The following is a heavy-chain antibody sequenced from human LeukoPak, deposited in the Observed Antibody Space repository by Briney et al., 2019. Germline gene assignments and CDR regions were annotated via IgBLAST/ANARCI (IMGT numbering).Heavy chain of an antibody. Sequence: SETLSLTCTVSGGSVGSAGYYWSWIRQPPGGGLEWIGYIYYISNTNYNPSLKSRVTMSVNPSKNQFSLKLNSVTAADTAMYYCARTQSQSGSYRYYFGYWRQGTLVSVSS. CDR1: GGSVGSAGYY. CDR3: ARTQSQSGSYRYYFGY. J-gene: IGHJ4*02. D-gene: IGHD1-26*01. CDR2: IYYISNT. V-gene: IGHV4-61*08.